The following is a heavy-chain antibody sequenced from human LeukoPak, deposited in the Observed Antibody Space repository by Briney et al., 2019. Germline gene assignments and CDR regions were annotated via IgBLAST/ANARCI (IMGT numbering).Heavy chain of an antibody. Sequence: PGGSLRLSCAASGFTFSRYSMNWVRQAPVKGLESVSYISSSSSYIYYADSVKGRFTISRDNAKKSLYLQMNSLRDEETAVYYCARDSGRLVVTPGSLDYWGHGTLVTVS. CDR3: ARDSGRLVVTPGSLDY. CDR1: GFTFSRYS. CDR2: ISSSSSYI. J-gene: IGHJ4*01. V-gene: IGHV3-21*01. D-gene: IGHD4-23*01.